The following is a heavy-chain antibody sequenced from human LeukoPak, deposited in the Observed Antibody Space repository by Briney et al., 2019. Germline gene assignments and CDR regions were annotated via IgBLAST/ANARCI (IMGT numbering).Heavy chain of an antibody. CDR3: ARENWNDF. Sequence: ASVKVSCKASGYTFIGYDIHWVRQAPGQGLEWMGRIDPNGGGTKYTQKFQGRVTMTRDTSITTAYMELSRLTSDDTAVYYCARENWNDFWGQGTLVTVSS. V-gene: IGHV1-2*06. J-gene: IGHJ5*01. CDR2: IDPNGGGT. CDR1: GYTFIGYD.